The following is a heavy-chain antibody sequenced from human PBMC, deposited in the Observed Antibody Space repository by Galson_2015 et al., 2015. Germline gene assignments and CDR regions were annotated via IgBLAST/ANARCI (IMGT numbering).Heavy chain of an antibody. Sequence: SETLSLTCTVSVGSISSYYWSWIRQPPGKGLEWIGYIYYSGSTNYNPSLESRVTISVDTSKNQFSLKLSSVTAADTAVYYCARDLLQLYDLSGANRLVPSGHGTLVTVSS. CDR2: IYYSGST. J-gene: IGHJ5*02. CDR3: ARDLLQLYDLSGANRLVP. CDR1: VGSISSYY. V-gene: IGHV4-59*01. D-gene: IGHD5-12*01.